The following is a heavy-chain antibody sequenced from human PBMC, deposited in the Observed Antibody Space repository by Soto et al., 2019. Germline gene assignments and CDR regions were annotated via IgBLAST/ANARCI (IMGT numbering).Heavy chain of an antibody. V-gene: IGHV3-23*01. Sequence: EVQLLESGGDLVQPGGSLRLSCAASGFTFSSYAMGWVRQAPGKGLEWVSTISGRGDDTYYTDSVKGRFTISRDNSKNTLYVHMNSLRAEDTAVYYCARAQPTYSSSYFDYWGQGTLVTVSS. CDR3: ARAQPTYSSSYFDY. CDR1: GFTFSSYA. D-gene: IGHD3-22*01. CDR2: ISGRGDDT. J-gene: IGHJ4*02.